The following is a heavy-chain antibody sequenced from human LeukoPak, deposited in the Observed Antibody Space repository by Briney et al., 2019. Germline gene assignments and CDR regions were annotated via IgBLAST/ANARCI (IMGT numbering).Heavy chain of an antibody. Sequence: GASVKVSCKASGGTFSSYAISWVRQAPGQGLEWMGGIIPIFGTANYAQKFQGRVTITADESTSTAYMELSSLRSEDTAVYYCARAYYYDSSGYYFGKNWFDPWGQGTLVTVSS. CDR1: GGTFSSYA. CDR3: ARAYYYDSSGYYFGKNWFDP. CDR2: IIPIFGTA. D-gene: IGHD3-22*01. J-gene: IGHJ5*02. V-gene: IGHV1-69*13.